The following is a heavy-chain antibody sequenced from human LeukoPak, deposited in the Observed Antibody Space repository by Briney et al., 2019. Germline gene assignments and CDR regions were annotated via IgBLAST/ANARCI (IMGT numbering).Heavy chain of an antibody. J-gene: IGHJ6*03. CDR2: IYSTGST. CDR1: GGSISNYY. D-gene: IGHD2-15*01. V-gene: IGHV4-4*07. Sequence: SETLSLTCTVSGGSISNYYWSWIRQPAGKGLEWIGRIYSTGSTNYNPSLKSRVTMSVDTSKNQFSLKLSSVTAADTAVYYCARDGVVAGGNSYYYYFMDVWGKGTTVTVSS. CDR3: ARDGVVAGGNSYYYYFMDV.